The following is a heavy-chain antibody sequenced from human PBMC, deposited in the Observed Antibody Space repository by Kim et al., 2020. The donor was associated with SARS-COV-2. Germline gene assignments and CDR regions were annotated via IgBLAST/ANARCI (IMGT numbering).Heavy chain of an antibody. CDR1: GYTLTELS. D-gene: IGHD3-3*01. V-gene: IGHV1-24*01. CDR2: FDPEDGET. CDR3: ATYTIFGVVTKIFDY. J-gene: IGHJ4*02. Sequence: ASVKVSCKVSGYTLTELSMHWVRQAPGKGLEWIGGFDPEDGETIYAQKFQGRVTMTEDTSTDTAYMELSSLRSEDTAVYYCATYTIFGVVTKIFDYWGQGTLVTVSS.